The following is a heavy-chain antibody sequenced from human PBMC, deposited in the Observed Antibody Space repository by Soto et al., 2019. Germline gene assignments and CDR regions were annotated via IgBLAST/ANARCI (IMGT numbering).Heavy chain of an antibody. CDR1: GFTFNSYT. Sequence: GGSLRLSCATSGFTFNSYTLHWVRQTPGRGLQWVAVISYDGSNKYYADSVRGRFTISRDNSNSTLYLQMNSLRADDSAVYYCVGASMWTGKGLEYWGQGALVTSPQ. D-gene: IGHD3-10*02. V-gene: IGHV3-30-3*01. CDR3: VGASMWTGKGLEY. CDR2: ISYDGSNK. J-gene: IGHJ4*02.